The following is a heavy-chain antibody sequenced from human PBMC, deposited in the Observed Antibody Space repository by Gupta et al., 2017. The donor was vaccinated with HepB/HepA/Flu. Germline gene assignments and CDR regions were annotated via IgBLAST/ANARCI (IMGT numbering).Heavy chain of an antibody. J-gene: IGHJ4*02. CDR3: TREARLDYFDY. CDR1: GFSFSTYE. Sequence: VQLVDSGGGVVQPGVSLILSCAASGFSFSTYEMNWVRQAPGKGLEWISYSHSGGSGIHYADSVKGRFTISRDNVNNFMYLQMNSLRAEDTAVYFCTREARLDYFDYWGQGALVTVAS. V-gene: IGHV3-48*03. CDR2: SHSGGSGI.